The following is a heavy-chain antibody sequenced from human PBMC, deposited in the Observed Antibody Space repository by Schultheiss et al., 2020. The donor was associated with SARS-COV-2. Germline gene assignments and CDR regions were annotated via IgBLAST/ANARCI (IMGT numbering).Heavy chain of an antibody. D-gene: IGHD1-1*01. CDR2: IYSGGST. CDR3: AKRWGTTGTPDKRDAFDI. V-gene: IGHV3-53*01. CDR1: GFTFSNAW. Sequence: GGSLRLSCAASGFTFSNAWMSWVRQAPGKGLEWVAVIYSGGSTYYADSVKGRFTISRDNSKNTLYLQMNSLRAEDTAVYYCAKRWGTTGTPDKRDAFDIWGQGTMVTVSS. J-gene: IGHJ3*02.